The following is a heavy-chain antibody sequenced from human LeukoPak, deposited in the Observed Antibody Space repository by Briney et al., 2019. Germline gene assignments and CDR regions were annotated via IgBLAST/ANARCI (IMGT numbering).Heavy chain of an antibody. CDR1: GFSFNSYA. Sequence: PGGSLRLSCAASGFSFNSYAMTWVRQAPGKGLEWVSVILGSGGSTYYADSVKGRFTISRDNSKNSLYLQMNSLRAEDTALYYCAKDGWELPGDYYYYYMDVWGKGTTVTVSS. CDR2: ILGSGGST. CDR3: AKDGWELPGDYYYYYMDV. V-gene: IGHV3-43*02. J-gene: IGHJ6*03. D-gene: IGHD1-26*01.